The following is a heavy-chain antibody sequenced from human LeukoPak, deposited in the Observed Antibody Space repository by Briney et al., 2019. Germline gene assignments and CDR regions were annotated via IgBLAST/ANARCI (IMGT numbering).Heavy chain of an antibody. J-gene: IGHJ4*02. D-gene: IGHD6-13*01. Sequence: PSQTLSLTCTVSGGSISSGDYYWSWIRQPPGKGLEWIGYIYYSGSTYYNPSLKSRVTISVDTSKNQFSLKLSSVTAADTAVYYCARAESIAAAGYFDYWGQGTLVTVSS. CDR2: IYYSGST. CDR1: GGSISSGDYY. CDR3: ARAESIAAAGYFDY. V-gene: IGHV4-30-4*01.